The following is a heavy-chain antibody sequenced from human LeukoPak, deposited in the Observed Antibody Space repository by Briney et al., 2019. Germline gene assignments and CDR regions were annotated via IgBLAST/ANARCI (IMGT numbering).Heavy chain of an antibody. V-gene: IGHV3-7*01. CDR3: ARDWRPLVATAGADSDY. J-gene: IGHJ4*02. CDR1: GFSFSMYW. CDR2: IKEDGSEK. D-gene: IGHD5-12*01. Sequence: QPGGSLRLSCAASGFSFSMYWMSWVRQAPGKGLEWVANIKEDGSEKYYVDSVKGRFTISRDNAKNSLYLQMNSLRVEDTALYYCARDWRPLVATAGADSDYWGQGTLVTVSS.